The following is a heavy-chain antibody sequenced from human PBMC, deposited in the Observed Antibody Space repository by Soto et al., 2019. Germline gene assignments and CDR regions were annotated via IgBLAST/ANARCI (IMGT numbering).Heavy chain of an antibody. D-gene: IGHD6-13*01. CDR3: EREGKVSV. CDR2: ISYSGST. Sequence: SETLSLTCTFSVFSISSYFCSWNRQPPGKGLEWIGSISYSGSTNYNPYLKSRVTISVETSKNEFFLKMSYVTAADTAVYYCEREGKVSVWGHGT. J-gene: IGHJ6*01. V-gene: IGHV4-59*01. CDR1: VFSISSYF.